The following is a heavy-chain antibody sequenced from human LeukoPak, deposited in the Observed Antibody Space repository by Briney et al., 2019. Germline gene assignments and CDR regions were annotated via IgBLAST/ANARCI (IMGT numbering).Heavy chain of an antibody. Sequence: ASVNVSCKASGYTFTNYYIHWVRQAPGQGLEWTGIINPNGGSASYAQKFQGRVTLTRDTSTSTVYKELTSLRSEDTAIYYCAREGPYSDSSRSRFDYWGQGTLVTVSS. CDR2: INPNGGSA. CDR1: GYTFTNYY. CDR3: AREGPYSDSSRSRFDY. D-gene: IGHD6-6*01. J-gene: IGHJ4*02. V-gene: IGHV1-46*01.